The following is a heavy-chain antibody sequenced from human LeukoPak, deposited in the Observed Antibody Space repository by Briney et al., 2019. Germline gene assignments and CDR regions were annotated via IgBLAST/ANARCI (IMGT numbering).Heavy chain of an antibody. D-gene: IGHD3-9*01. J-gene: IGHJ6*03. CDR3: ARDLAGFEEPRYYYYMDV. V-gene: IGHV3-66*01. CDR2: FYSDDRA. CDR1: GFTVNRNV. Sequence: VQPGGSLRLSCVPSGFTVNRNVMSWVRQAPGKGLEWVSLFYSDDRAFYADSVKGRFTISRNKSRNTLFLQMSSLKPEDTAIYYCARDLAGFEEPRYYYYMDVWGKGTTVTVSS.